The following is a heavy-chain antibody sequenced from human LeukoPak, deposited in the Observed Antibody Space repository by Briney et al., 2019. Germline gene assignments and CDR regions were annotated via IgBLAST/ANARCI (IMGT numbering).Heavy chain of an antibody. D-gene: IGHD2-15*01. CDR1: GFTFSSYS. Sequence: GGSLRLSCAASGFTFSSYSMNWVRQAPGRGLEWVSSISSSSSYIYYADSVKGRFTISRDNAKNPLYLQMNSLRAEDTAVYYCARSRIEILGTYYFDYWGQGTLVTVSS. V-gene: IGHV3-21*01. CDR2: ISSSSSYI. J-gene: IGHJ4*02. CDR3: ARSRIEILGTYYFDY.